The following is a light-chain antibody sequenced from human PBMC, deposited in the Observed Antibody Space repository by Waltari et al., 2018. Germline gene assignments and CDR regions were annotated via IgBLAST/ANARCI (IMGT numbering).Light chain of an antibody. Sequence: QSVVTPPPYASWAPGTRVPIPCSGITGNIGRNTVNWYQQIPGTAPKLLIYTNSQRPSGVPDRFSGSKSGTSGFLAISGLQSEDEADYYCAAWDDGLNGWVFGGRTRVSVL. CDR3: AAWDDGLNGWV. V-gene: IGLV1-44*01. CDR2: TNS. J-gene: IGLJ3*02. CDR1: TGNIGRNT.